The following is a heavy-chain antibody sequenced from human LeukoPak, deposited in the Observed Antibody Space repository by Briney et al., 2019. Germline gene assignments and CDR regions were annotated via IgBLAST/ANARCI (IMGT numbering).Heavy chain of an antibody. CDR3: AKWGWDSDMDV. CDR1: GFTFSGYE. D-gene: IGHD1-26*01. V-gene: IGHV3-48*03. CDR2: IGISGGPV. J-gene: IGHJ6*03. Sequence: GGSLRLSCAASGFTFSGYEMNWVRQAPGKGLEWVSYIGISGGPVYYADSVKGRFTISRDNAKNSLYLQMNSLRAEDTAVYYCAKWGWDSDMDVWGKGTTVTISS.